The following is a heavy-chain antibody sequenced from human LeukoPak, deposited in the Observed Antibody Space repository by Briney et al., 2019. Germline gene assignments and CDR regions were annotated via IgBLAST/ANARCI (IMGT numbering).Heavy chain of an antibody. CDR2: IYYSGST. V-gene: IGHV4-59*08. CDR3: ARRGPDSGGYYFDY. D-gene: IGHD3-22*01. CDR1: GGSISSYY. J-gene: IGHJ4*02. Sequence: SETLSLTCTVSGGSISSYYWSWIRQPPGKGLEWIGYIYYSGSTNYNPSLKSRVTISVDTSKNQFSLKLSSVTAADTAAYYCARRGPDSGGYYFDYWGQGTLVTVSS.